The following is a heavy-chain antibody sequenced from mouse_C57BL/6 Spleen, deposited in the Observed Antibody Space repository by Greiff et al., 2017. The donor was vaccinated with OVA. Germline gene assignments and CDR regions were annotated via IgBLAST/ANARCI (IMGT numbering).Heavy chain of an antibody. Sequence: ESGPGLVKPSQSLSLTCSVTGYSITSGYYWNWIRQFPGNKLEWMGYISYDGSNNYNPSLKNRISITRDTSKNQFFLKLNSVTTEDTATYYCARDEIYDGYYLFAYWGQGTLVTVSA. CDR1: GYSITSGYY. V-gene: IGHV3-6*01. J-gene: IGHJ3*01. CDR3: ARDEIYDGYYLFAY. CDR2: ISYDGSN. D-gene: IGHD2-3*01.